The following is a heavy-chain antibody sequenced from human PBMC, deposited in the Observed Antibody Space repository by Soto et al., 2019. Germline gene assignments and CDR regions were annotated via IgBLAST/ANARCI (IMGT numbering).Heavy chain of an antibody. CDR2: IDYSGTT. D-gene: IGHD2-2*01. CDR3: ARESRLTPSDY. CDR1: RRSISSCAYY. Sequence: QVQLQESGPGLVKPSQTLSLTCIVSRRSISSCAYYWSLIRQLPGKGLEWIGYIDYSGTTYYNPSLKSRVIMSVDTSKSQFSLKLSYVPAADAATYYWARESRLTPSDYWGQGTLVTVSS. J-gene: IGHJ4*02. V-gene: IGHV4-31*03.